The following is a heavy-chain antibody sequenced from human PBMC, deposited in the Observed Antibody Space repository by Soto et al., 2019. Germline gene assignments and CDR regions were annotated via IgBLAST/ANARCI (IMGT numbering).Heavy chain of an antibody. V-gene: IGHV1-46*03. D-gene: IGHD1-7*01. CDR2: IKPSGGSI. J-gene: IGHJ4*02. Sequence: GASVKVSCKASGYTFTSYYMHWVRQAPGQGLEWMGAIKPSGGSITNTQRLQGRVTMTRDTSTSTVYMELSSLRSEDTAVYYCAGPRTGTTASGFDYWGQGTLVTVSS. CDR1: GYTFTSYY. CDR3: AGPRTGTTASGFDY.